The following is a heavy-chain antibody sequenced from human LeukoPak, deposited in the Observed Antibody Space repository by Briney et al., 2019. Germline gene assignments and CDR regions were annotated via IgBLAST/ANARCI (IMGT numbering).Heavy chain of an antibody. CDR2: ISGSGGST. CDR3: AKDQDYDFWSGYKNWFDP. CDR1: GFTFSSYS. J-gene: IGHJ5*02. V-gene: IGHV3-23*01. Sequence: GGSLRLSCAASGFTFSSYSMNWVRQAPGKGLEWVSAISGSGGSTYYADSVKGRFTISRDNSKNTLYLQMNSLRAEDTAVYYCAKDQDYDFWSGYKNWFDPWGQGTLVTVSS. D-gene: IGHD3-3*01.